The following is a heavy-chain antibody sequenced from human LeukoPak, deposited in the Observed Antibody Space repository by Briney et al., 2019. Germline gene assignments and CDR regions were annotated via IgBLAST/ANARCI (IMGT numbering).Heavy chain of an antibody. Sequence: GGSLRLSCAASGFTFSSYIMNWVRQAPGKGLEWVSAISGSGGSTYYADSVKGRFTISRDNSKNTLYLQMNSLRAEDTAVYYCAKFIGYCGGDCYSGLNDAFDIWGQGTMVTVSS. D-gene: IGHD2-21*02. V-gene: IGHV3-23*01. CDR2: ISGSGGST. CDR1: GFTFSSYI. CDR3: AKFIGYCGGDCYSGLNDAFDI. J-gene: IGHJ3*02.